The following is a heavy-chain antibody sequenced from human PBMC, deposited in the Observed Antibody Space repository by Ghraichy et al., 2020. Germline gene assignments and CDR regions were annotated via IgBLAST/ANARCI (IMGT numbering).Heavy chain of an antibody. CDR3: ARQPDYGGNTPFYYGLDV. D-gene: IGHD4-23*01. Sequence: GGSLRLSCAASGFTFSSYGMHWVRQAPGKGLEWVAVIWYDGSNKYYADSVKGRFTISRDNSKNTLYLQMNRLTPEDTAVYFCARQPDYGGNTPFYYGLDVWGQGTTVTVSS. J-gene: IGHJ6*02. CDR1: GFTFSSYG. V-gene: IGHV3-33*01. CDR2: IWYDGSNK.